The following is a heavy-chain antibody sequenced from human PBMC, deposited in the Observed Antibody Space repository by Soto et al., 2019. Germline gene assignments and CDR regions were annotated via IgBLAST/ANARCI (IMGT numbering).Heavy chain of an antibody. J-gene: IGHJ6*02. CDR2: INHSGST. CDR1: GGSFSGYY. CDR3: ARDPIAYCSGGSCYGLYGMDV. D-gene: IGHD2-15*01. V-gene: IGHV4-34*01. Sequence: ASETLSLTCAVHGGSFSGYYWSWIRQPPGKGLEWIGEINHSGSTNYNPSLKSRVTISVDTSKNQFSLKLSSVTAADTAVYYCARDPIAYCSGGSCYGLYGMDVWGQGTTVTVSS.